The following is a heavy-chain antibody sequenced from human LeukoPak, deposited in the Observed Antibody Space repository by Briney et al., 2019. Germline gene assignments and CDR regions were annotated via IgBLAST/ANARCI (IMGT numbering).Heavy chain of an antibody. CDR1: GFIFGDYT. V-gene: IGHV3-43*01. J-gene: IGHJ6*02. Sequence: GGSLRLSCAASGFIFGDYTMYWFRRPPGKGLEWVSLISWDASGSFYSDSVKGRFTISRDNAKNSLYLQMNSLRAEDTAVYYCASLVSSGEMDVWGQGTTVTVSS. CDR2: ISWDASGS. D-gene: IGHD3-3*01. CDR3: ASLVSSGEMDV.